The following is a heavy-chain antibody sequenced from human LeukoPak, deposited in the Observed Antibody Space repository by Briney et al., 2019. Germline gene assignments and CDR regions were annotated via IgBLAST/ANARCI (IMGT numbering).Heavy chain of an antibody. J-gene: IGHJ4*02. D-gene: IGHD6-19*01. CDR3: AREIVAGAFDS. CDR1: GFNVNDYY. V-gene: IGHV3-11*01. Sequence: GGSLRLSCAVSGFNVNDYYISWIRQAPGKGLEWVSDIGSSDAIIAYVDSVRGRFTISRDFASNSLYLQMTSLRVEDTAVNYCAREIVAGAFDSGGQGTLVTVSS. CDR2: IGSSDAII.